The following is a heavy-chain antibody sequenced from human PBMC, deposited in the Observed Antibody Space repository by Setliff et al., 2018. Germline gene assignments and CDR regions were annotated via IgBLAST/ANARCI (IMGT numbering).Heavy chain of an antibody. V-gene: IGHV7-4-1*02. Sequence: ASVKVSCKASEYSFTGYYVHWVRQAPGQGLEWMGWINTNTGNPTYAQGFTGRFVFSLDTSVSTAYLQISSLKAEDTAVYYCARASRFGTIKYRGDYYMDVWGKGTTVTVSS. J-gene: IGHJ6*03. CDR3: ARASRFGTIKYRGDYYMDV. CDR2: INTNTGNP. CDR1: EYSFTGYY. D-gene: IGHD3-10*01.